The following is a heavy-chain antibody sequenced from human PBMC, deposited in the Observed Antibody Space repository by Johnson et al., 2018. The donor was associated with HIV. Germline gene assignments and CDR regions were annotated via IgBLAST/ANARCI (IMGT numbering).Heavy chain of an antibody. CDR1: GSTFRSYA. CDR3: ARAPKQGFRDFAGGAFDV. D-gene: IGHD2-21*02. CDR2: ISYDGSNK. V-gene: IGHV3-30*04. J-gene: IGHJ3*01. Sequence: QVQLVESGGGVVQPGRSLRLSCAYSGSTFRSYAMHWVRQAPGKGLEWVAVISYDGSNKFYTDSVKGRFTFSRDNSKNTVYLQMNSLRVDDTALYYCARAPKQGFRDFAGGAFDVWGQGTMVTVSS.